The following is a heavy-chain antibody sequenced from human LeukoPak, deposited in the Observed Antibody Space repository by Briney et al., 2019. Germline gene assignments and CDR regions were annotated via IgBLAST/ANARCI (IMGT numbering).Heavy chain of an antibody. V-gene: IGHV4-59*01. CDR3: ARGGDGYNYDY. Sequence: SETLSLTCTVSGSSISSYYWNWIRQPPGKGLEWTGYIYYSGSTNYNPSLKSRVTISVDTSKNQFSLKLSSVTAADTAVYYCARGGDGYNYDYWGQGTLVTVSS. CDR1: GSSISSYY. CDR2: IYYSGST. D-gene: IGHD5-24*01. J-gene: IGHJ4*02.